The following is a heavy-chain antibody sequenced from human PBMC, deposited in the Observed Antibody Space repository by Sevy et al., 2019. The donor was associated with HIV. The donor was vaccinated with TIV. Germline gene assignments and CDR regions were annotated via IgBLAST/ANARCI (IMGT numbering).Heavy chain of an antibody. Sequence: SLKISCAASGFTFDDYAMHWVRQAPGKGLEWVSGISWNSGSIGYADSVKGRFTISRDNAKNSLYLQMNSLRAEDTALYYCAKDTARGLFFWSGYYTYWGQGTLVTVSS. CDR3: AKDTARGLFFWSGYYTY. CDR1: GFTFDDYA. D-gene: IGHD3-3*01. CDR2: ISWNSGSI. J-gene: IGHJ4*02. V-gene: IGHV3-9*01.